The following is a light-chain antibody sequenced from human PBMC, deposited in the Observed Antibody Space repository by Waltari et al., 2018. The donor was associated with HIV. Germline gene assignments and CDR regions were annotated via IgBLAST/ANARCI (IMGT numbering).Light chain of an antibody. CDR3: QKYNSAPWT. CDR1: QGISNY. J-gene: IGKJ1*01. Sequence: DIQMTQSPSSLSASVGESVTGTCRASQGISNYLAWYQQNPGKVPKLLIYAASTLQSGVPSRFSGSGSGTDFTLTISSLQPEDVATYYCQKYNSAPWTFGQGTKVEIK. CDR2: AAS. V-gene: IGKV1-27*01.